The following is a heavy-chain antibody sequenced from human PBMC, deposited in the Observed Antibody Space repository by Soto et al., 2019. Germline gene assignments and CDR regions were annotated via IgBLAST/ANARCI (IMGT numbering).Heavy chain of an antibody. CDR2: IWYDGSNK. J-gene: IGHJ6*02. D-gene: IGHD6-19*01. CDR1: GFTFSSYG. Sequence: PGGSLRLSCAASGFTFSSYGMHWVRQAPGKGLEWVAVIWYDGSNKYYADSVKGRFTISRDNSKNTLYLQMNSLRAEDTAVYYCALNGPDSTPGIAVAGKVGYYYGMDVWGQGTTVTVSS. V-gene: IGHV3-33*01. CDR3: ALNGPDSTPGIAVAGKVGYYYGMDV.